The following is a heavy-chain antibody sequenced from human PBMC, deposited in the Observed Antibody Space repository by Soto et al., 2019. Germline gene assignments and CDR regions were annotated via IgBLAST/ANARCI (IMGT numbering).Heavy chain of an antibody. CDR3: ARGVGGWSYYYYGMDV. CDR1: GYTFTGYY. V-gene: IGHV1-2*04. J-gene: IGHJ6*02. Sequence: ASEKVSCKASGYTFTGYYMHLLRQAPGQGLEWMGWINPNSGGTNYAQKFQGWVTMTRDTSISTAYMELSRLRSDDTAVYYCARGVGGWSYYYYGMDVWGQGTTVTVSS. CDR2: INPNSGGT. D-gene: IGHD6-19*01.